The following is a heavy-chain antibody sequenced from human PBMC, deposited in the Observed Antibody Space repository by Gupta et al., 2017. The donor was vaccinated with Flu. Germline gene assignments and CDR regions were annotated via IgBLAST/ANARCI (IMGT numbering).Heavy chain of an antibody. CDR3: ARDSSGSVTAAGT. CDR1: GGSISGYY. D-gene: IGHD6-13*01. Sequence: QVQLQESGPGLVKPSETLSLTCTVSGGSISGYYWSWIRQPPGKGLEWIGYIYYIGSTNYNPALKSRVTMSVDTPKNQVSLKLSSVTAXDTAVYYCARDSSGSVTAAGTGGQGTLVTVSS. V-gene: IGHV4-59*01. CDR2: IYYIGST. J-gene: IGHJ4*02.